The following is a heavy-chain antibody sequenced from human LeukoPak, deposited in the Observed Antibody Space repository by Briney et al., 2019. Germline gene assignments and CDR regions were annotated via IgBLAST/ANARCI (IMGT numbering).Heavy chain of an antibody. CDR2: IYYSGGT. V-gene: IGHV4-59*01. CDR1: GGSISSYY. J-gene: IGHJ4*02. CDR3: ARAQPLDIVVVPAAGGVFDY. Sequence: SETLSLTCTVSGGSISSYYWSWIRQPPGKGLEWIGYIYYSGGTNYNPSLKSRVTISVDTSKNQFSLKLSSVTAADTAVYYCARAQPLDIVVVPAAGGVFDYWGQGTPVTVSS. D-gene: IGHD2-2*01.